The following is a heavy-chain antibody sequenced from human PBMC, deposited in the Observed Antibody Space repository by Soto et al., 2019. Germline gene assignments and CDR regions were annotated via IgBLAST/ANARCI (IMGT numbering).Heavy chain of an antibody. J-gene: IGHJ4*02. V-gene: IGHV4-39*01. CDR3: ARIVVPVAIDY. CDR1: GGSISSSSYY. D-gene: IGHD2-2*01. Sequence: SETLSLTCTVSGGSISSSSYYWGWIRQPPGKGLEWIGSIYYSGSTYYNPSLKSRVTISVDTSKNQFSLKLSSVTAADTAVYYCARIVVPVAIDYWGQGTLVTVSS. CDR2: IYYSGST.